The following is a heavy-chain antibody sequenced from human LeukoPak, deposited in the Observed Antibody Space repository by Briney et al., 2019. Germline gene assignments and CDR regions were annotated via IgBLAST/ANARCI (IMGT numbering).Heavy chain of an antibody. CDR2: IKQDGSEK. CDR1: GLTLSNYW. Sequence: GGSLKLSCTASGLTLSNYWMIWVRQAPGKGLQWVAKIKQDGSEKYYVDSVKGRFTISRDNAENSLYLQMNSLRVEDTAVYYCAARSSGNPYFWGQGTLVTVSS. D-gene: IGHD1-26*01. V-gene: IGHV3-7*03. J-gene: IGHJ4*02. CDR3: AARSSGNPYF.